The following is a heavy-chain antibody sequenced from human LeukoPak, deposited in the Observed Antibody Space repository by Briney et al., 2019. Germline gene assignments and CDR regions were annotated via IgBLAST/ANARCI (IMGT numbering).Heavy chain of an antibody. CDR3: ANGIAAAGGFNY. D-gene: IGHD6-13*01. V-gene: IGHV5-51*01. Sequence: GESLQISCQGSGHSFTSYWIAWVRQMPGKGLEWMGIIYPGDSDTRYSPSFQGQVTISAEKSISTAYLQWSSLKASDTAMYYCANGIAAAGGFNYWGQGTQVTVSS. J-gene: IGHJ4*02. CDR2: IYPGDSDT. CDR1: GHSFTSYW.